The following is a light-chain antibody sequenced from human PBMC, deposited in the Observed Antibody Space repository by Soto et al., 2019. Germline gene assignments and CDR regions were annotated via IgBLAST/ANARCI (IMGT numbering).Light chain of an antibody. J-gene: IGLJ2*01. CDR1: SSDVGGYNY. Sequence: QSALTQPVSVSGSPGQFITISCTGTSSDVGGYNYVSWYQQHPGKVPKLLIYDVSNRPSGVSDRFSGSKSGNTASLAISGLQAEDEADYYCSSYTSRNTLIFGGGTKLIVL. CDR3: SSYTSRNTLI. V-gene: IGLV2-14*01. CDR2: DVS.